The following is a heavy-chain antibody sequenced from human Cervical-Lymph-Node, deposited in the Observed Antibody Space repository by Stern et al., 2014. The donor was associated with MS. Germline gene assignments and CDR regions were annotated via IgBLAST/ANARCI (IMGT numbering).Heavy chain of an antibody. CDR2: IIPIFGTA. J-gene: IGHJ6*02. CDR1: GGTFSSYA. V-gene: IGHV1-69*01. CDR3: ARGELKEGLVRGMDV. Sequence: VQLEESGAEVKKPGSSVKVSCKASGGTFSSYAISWARQAPGPGLEWMGGIIPIFGTANYAQKFQGRVTITADESTSTAYMELSSLRSEDTAVYYCARGELKEGLVRGMDVWGQGTTVTVSS. D-gene: IGHD1-26*01.